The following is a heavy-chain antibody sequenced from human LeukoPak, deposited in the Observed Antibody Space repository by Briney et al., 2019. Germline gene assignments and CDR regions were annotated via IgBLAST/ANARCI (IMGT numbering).Heavy chain of an antibody. Sequence: GGSLRLSCAASGFTFSSNWMHWVRQAPGKGLVWVSRINEDGSTTNYADSVKGRSTIFRDNAKDTLYLQMNSLRAEDTAVYYCVRDLGGRSGHWGQGTLVTVSS. CDR2: INEDGSTT. CDR1: GFTFSSNW. J-gene: IGHJ4*02. D-gene: IGHD1-26*01. CDR3: VRDLGGRSGH. V-gene: IGHV3-74*01.